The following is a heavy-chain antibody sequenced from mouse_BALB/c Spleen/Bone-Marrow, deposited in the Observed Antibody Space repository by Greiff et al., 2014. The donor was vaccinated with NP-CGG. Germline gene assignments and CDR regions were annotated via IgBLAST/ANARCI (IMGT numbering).Heavy chain of an antibody. CDR1: GYTFSNYW. J-gene: IGHJ2*01. D-gene: IGHD1-1*01. CDR3: ARASVVPYYFDF. V-gene: IGHV1-9*01. Sequence: QVQLQQSGAELMKPGASVKISCKATGYTFSNYWIDWVKQRPGHGLEWIGEILPGSVTANYNEKFKSKATFTADTSSNTAYMQLSSLTSEDSALYYCARASVVPYYFDFWGQGTTLTVSS. CDR2: ILPGSVTA.